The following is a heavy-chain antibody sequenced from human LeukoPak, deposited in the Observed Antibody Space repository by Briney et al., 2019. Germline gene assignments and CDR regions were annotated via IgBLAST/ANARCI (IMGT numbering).Heavy chain of an antibody. J-gene: IGHJ4*02. D-gene: IGHD3-22*01. CDR3: ARQDYYDSSGYYPFDY. CDR2: IKQDGSEK. V-gene: IGHV3-7*01. CDR1: GFTFSGFY. Sequence: PGGSLRLSCAASGFTFSGFYMSWVRQAPGKGLEWVANIKQDGSEKYYVDSMKGQFTISRDNAKNSLYLQMNSLRVEDTAVYYCARQDYYDSSGYYPFDYWGQGTLVTVSS.